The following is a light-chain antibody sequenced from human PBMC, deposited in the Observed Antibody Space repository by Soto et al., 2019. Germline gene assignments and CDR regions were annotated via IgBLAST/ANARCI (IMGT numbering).Light chain of an antibody. Sequence: QSALTQPRSVSGSPGQSVTISCTGTSSDVGGYNYVSWYHQHPGKAPKLIIYDVSKRPSGVPDRFSGSKSGNTASLTISGLQAEDEADYYCCSSAGTYTSVFGGGTKLTVL. CDR3: CSSAGTYTSV. J-gene: IGLJ3*02. CDR1: SSDVGGYNY. V-gene: IGLV2-11*01. CDR2: DVS.